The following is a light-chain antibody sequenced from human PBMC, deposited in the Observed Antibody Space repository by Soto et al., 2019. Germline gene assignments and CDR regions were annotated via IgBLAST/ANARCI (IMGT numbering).Light chain of an antibody. CDR1: QSVSFN. CDR2: GAS. Sequence: EVVMTQSPATLSVSPGERATLSCRASQSVSFNLAWYQHKPGQPXRLLIYGASTRATDIPARFSGSGSGTEFTLTINSLQSEDFAAYFCQQYNKWPPRTFGQGTKVDIK. J-gene: IGKJ1*01. CDR3: QQYNKWPPRT. V-gene: IGKV3-15*01.